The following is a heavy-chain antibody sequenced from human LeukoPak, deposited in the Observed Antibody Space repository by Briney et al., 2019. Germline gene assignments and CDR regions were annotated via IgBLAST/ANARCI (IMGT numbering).Heavy chain of an antibody. CDR3: ARYIAVADANWFDP. CDR1: GGSISSSSYY. V-gene: IGHV4-39*07. D-gene: IGHD6-19*01. J-gene: IGHJ5*02. CDR2: IYYSGST. Sequence: SETLSLTCTVSGGSISSSSYYWGWIRQPQGKGLEWIGSIYYSGSTYYNPSLKSRVTISVDTSKNQFSLKLSSVTAADTAVYYCARYIAVADANWFDPWGQGTLVTVSS.